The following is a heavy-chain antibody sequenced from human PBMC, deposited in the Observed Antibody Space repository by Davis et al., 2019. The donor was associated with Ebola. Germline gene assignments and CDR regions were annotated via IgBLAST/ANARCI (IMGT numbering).Heavy chain of an antibody. CDR2: IYPGDSDT. J-gene: IGHJ6*03. Sequence: PGGSLRLSCKGSGFSFTSYWIGWVRQMPGKGLEWMGIIYPGDSDTRYSPSFQGQVTISADKSISTAYLQWSSLKASDTAMYYCARRRKSSSWDYYYMDVWGKGTTVTVSS. V-gene: IGHV5-51*01. CDR1: GFSFTSYW. CDR3: ARRRKSSSWDYYYMDV. D-gene: IGHD6-6*01.